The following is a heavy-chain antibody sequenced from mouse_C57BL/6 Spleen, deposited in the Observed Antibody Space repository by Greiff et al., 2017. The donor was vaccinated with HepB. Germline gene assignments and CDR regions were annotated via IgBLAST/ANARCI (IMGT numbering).Heavy chain of an antibody. CDR3: ARDGAWFAY. J-gene: IGHJ3*01. Sequence: QVHVKQPGAELVKPGASVKMSCKASGYTFTSYWITWVKQRPGQGLEWIGDIYPGSGSTNYNEKFKSKATLTVDTSSSTAYMQLSSLTSEDSAVYYCARDGAWFAYWGQGTLVTVSA. CDR2: IYPGSGST. CDR1: GYTFTSYW. D-gene: IGHD2-3*01. V-gene: IGHV1-55*01.